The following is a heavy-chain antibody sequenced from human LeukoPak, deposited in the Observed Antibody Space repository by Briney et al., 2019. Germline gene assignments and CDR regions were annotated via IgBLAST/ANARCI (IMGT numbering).Heavy chain of an antibody. Sequence: SETLSLTCTVSGGSISSGSYYWSWIRQPAGKGLEWIRRIYTSGSTNYNPSLKSRVTISVDTSKNQFSLKLSSVTAADTAVYYCARDQADYGDFSHYYYYYMDVWGKGTTVTISS. CDR1: GGSISSGSYY. V-gene: IGHV4-61*02. J-gene: IGHJ6*03. D-gene: IGHD4-17*01. CDR2: IYTSGST. CDR3: ARDQADYGDFSHYYYYYMDV.